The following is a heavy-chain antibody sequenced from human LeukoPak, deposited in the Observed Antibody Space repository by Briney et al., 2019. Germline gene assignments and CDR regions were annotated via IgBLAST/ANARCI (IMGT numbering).Heavy chain of an antibody. V-gene: IGHV3-7*01. CDR2: IHPGGSEK. CDR3: ARGRSSGRYGIFDY. Sequence: PRGSLRLSCAASGFTFRNYWMNRVRQAPGKELEWLASIHPGGSEKYYVDSVEGRFTVSRDNAKNSLYLQINSLRAEDTAVYYCARGRSSGRYGIFDYWGQGALVTVSS. J-gene: IGHJ4*02. CDR1: GFTFRNYW. D-gene: IGHD6-19*01.